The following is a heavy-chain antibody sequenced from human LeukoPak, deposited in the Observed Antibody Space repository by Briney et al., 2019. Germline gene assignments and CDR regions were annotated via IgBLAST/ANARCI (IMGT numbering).Heavy chain of an antibody. V-gene: IGHV1-18*04. CDR1: GYTFTGYY. J-gene: IGHJ4*02. CDR2: ISAYNGNT. CDR3: ARDKKRSYYYDSSGYYYFDY. Sequence: ASVKVSCKASGYTFTGYYMHWVRQAPGQGLEWMGWISAYNGNTNYAQKLQGRVTMTTDTSTSTAYMELRSLRSDDTAVYYCARDKKRSYYYDSSGYYYFDYWGQGTLVTVSS. D-gene: IGHD3-22*01.